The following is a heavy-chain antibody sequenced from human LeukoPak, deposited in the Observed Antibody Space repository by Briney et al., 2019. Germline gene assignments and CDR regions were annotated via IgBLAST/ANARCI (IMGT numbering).Heavy chain of an antibody. CDR2: IRDDGSNK. D-gene: IGHD3-10*02. J-gene: IGHJ4*02. CDR1: GFTFSSYG. V-gene: IGHV3-30*02. Sequence: GGSLRLSCAASGFTFSSYGMHWVRQAPGKGLEWVAFIRDDGSNKYYADSVKGRFTISRDNSKNTLYLQMNSLRAEDTAVYYCAKDVLNSYYFDYWGQGTLVTVSS. CDR3: AKDVLNSYYFDY.